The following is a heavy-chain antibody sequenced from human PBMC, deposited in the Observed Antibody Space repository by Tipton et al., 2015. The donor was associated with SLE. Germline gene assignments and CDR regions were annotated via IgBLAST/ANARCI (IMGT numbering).Heavy chain of an antibody. CDR2: IYYSGST. CDR1: GGSISSGGYY. D-gene: IGHD3-22*01. CDR3: ARDSFSLRESSARDPGAFDI. J-gene: IGHJ3*02. Sequence: TLSLTCTVSGGSISSGGYYWSWIRQHPGKGLEWIGYIYYSGSTYYNPSLKSRVTISVDTSKNQFSLKLSSVTAADTAVYYCARDSFSLRESSARDPGAFDIWGQGTMVTVSS. V-gene: IGHV4-31*03.